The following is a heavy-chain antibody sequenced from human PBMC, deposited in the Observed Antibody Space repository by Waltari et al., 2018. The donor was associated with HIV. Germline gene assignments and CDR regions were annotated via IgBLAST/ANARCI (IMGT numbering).Heavy chain of an antibody. CDR2: IKQDGSEK. D-gene: IGHD1-26*01. Sequence: EVQLVESGGGLVQPGGSLRLSCAASGFTFSSYWMSWVRQAPGKGLEWVANIKQDGSEKYYVDSVKGRFTISRDNAKNSLYLQMNSLRAEDTAVYYCARLEGEWELPNYLDYWGQGTLVTVSS. CDR3: ARLEGEWELPNYLDY. CDR1: GFTFSSYW. V-gene: IGHV3-7*01. J-gene: IGHJ4*02.